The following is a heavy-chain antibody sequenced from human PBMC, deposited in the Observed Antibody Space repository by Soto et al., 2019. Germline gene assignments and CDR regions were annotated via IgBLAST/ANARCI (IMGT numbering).Heavy chain of an antibody. D-gene: IGHD6-13*01. Sequence: LRLSCAASGFTFSSYGMHWVRQAPGKGLEWVAVIWYDGSNKYYADSVKGRFTISRDNSKNTLYLQMNSLRAEDTAVYYCAKTRIAAAGTALFDYWGQGTLVTVSS. CDR2: IWYDGSNK. CDR3: AKTRIAAAGTALFDY. V-gene: IGHV3-33*06. J-gene: IGHJ4*02. CDR1: GFTFSSYG.